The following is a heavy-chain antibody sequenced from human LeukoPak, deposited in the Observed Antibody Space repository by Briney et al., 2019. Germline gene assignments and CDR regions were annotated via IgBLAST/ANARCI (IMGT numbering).Heavy chain of an antibody. CDR3: TRAETLYPTLNCFDP. D-gene: IGHD2-2*02. CDR1: GFTFCDYA. CDR2: IRSKAYGGTT. Sequence: PGQSLRLSCTASGFTFCDYAMSWVRQAPGKGLEWVGFIRSKAYGGTTEYAASVKGRFTISRDDSKSIAYLQMNSLKTEDTAVYYCTRAETLYPTLNCFDPWGQGTLVTVSS. V-gene: IGHV3-49*04. J-gene: IGHJ5*02.